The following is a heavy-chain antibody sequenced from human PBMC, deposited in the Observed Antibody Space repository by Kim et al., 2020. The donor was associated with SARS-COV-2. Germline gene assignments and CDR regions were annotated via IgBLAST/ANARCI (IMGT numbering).Heavy chain of an antibody. CDR3: ARGLRFDY. J-gene: IGHJ4*02. V-gene: IGHV3-53*04. Sequence: GGSRDYADSVKGRFTISRHNAKSTRYLQMNSLRAEDAAVYYGARGLRFDYWGQGTLVTVSS. CDR2: GGSR.